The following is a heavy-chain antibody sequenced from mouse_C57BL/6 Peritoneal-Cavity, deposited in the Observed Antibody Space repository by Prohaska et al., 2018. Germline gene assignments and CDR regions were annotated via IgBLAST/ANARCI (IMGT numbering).Heavy chain of an antibody. CDR3: ARDQHYGSRTYFDY. V-gene: IGHV5-4*01. CDR1: GFTFSSYA. D-gene: IGHD1-1*01. J-gene: IGHJ2*01. CDR2: ISDGCSYT. Sequence: EVQLVESGGGLVKPGGSLKLSCAASGFTFSSYAMSWVRQTPEKRLDWVATISDGCSYTYYPDNVKGRFTISRDNAKNNLYLQMSHLKSEDTAMYYCARDQHYGSRTYFDYWGQGTTLTVSS.